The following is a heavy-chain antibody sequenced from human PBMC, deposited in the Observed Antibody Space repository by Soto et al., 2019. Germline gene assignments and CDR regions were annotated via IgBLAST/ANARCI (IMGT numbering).Heavy chain of an antibody. CDR1: GFSFSDYA. Sequence: EVHLLESGGALVQPGGSLTLSCAASGFSFSDYAMSWVRQAPGKGLEWVSSISRTGDSAYYADFVKGRFAISRDRSKNRLSLQMNSLRVEDRAVYYCAKGPDGSGYYHNWFDSWGQGTLITVSS. V-gene: IGHV3-23*01. J-gene: IGHJ5*01. D-gene: IGHD3-22*01. CDR3: AKGPDGSGYYHNWFDS. CDR2: ISRTGDSA.